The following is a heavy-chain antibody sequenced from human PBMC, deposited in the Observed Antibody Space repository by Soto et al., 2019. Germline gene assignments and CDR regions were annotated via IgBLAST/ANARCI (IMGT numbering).Heavy chain of an antibody. J-gene: IGHJ6*02. D-gene: IGHD2-2*01. CDR1: GFTFSSYA. CDR2: ISYDGSNK. CDR3: ARGRYCSSTSCYVDYYYYYGMDV. V-gene: IGHV3-30-3*01. Sequence: QVQLVESGGGVGQPGRSLRLSCAASGFTFSSYAMHWVRQAPGKGLEWVAVISYDGSNKYYADSVKGRFTISRDNSKNTLYLQMNSLRAEDTAVYYRARGRYCSSTSCYVDYYYYYGMDVWGQGTTVTVSS.